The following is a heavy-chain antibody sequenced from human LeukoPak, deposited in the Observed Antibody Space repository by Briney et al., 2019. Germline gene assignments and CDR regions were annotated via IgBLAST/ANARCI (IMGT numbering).Heavy chain of an antibody. V-gene: IGHV4-59*04. CDR3: ARPVPSRLGWFDP. CDR1: GGSISSYY. D-gene: IGHD1-1*01. CDR2: IYYSGST. Sequence: SETLSLTCTVSGGSISSYYWSWIRQPPGKGLEWIGYIYYSGSTYYSPSLKSRVTISVDTSKNQFSLKLTSVTAADTAVYYCARPVPSRLGWFDPWAQGTLVTVSS. J-gene: IGHJ5*02.